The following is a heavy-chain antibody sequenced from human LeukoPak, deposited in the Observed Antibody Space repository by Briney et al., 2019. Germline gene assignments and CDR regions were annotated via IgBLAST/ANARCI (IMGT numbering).Heavy chain of an antibody. CDR1: GGSISSSNW. J-gene: IGHJ4*02. CDR2: IYHSGST. V-gene: IGHV4-4*02. CDR3: ANREAVAGEGSTR. D-gene: IGHD6-19*01. Sequence: SGTLSLTCAVSGGSISSSNWWSWVRRPPGKGLEWIGEIYHSGSTNYDPSLKSRVTISVDKSKNQFSLKLSSVTAADTAMYYCANREAVAGEGSTRWGQGTLVTVSS.